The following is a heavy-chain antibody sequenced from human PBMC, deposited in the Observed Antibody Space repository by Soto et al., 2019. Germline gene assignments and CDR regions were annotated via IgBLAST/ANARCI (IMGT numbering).Heavy chain of an antibody. D-gene: IGHD3-10*01. CDR3: ASMGLNRDY. V-gene: IGHV4-39*01. J-gene: IGHJ4*02. CDR1: GGSISSKSYS. CDR2: FYYSENT. Sequence: SETLSLTCSVSGGSISSKSYSWGWIRQPPGKGLEWIGTFYYSENTYYNPSLKSRVTISVDTSKNQFSLKLSSVTAADTAVYYCASMGLNRDYWGQGTVVTVSS.